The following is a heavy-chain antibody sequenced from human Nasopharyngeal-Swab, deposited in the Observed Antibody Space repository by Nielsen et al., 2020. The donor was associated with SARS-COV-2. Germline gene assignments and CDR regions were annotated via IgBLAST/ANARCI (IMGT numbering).Heavy chain of an antibody. CDR2: VNPVFRTP. D-gene: IGHD2-2*01. CDR1: GGSFSNYA. Sequence: LVKVSCKASGGSFSNYAISWLRQAPGQGLEWVGGVNPVFRTPNYAQKFQGRISLTADDSTSTAYLELSSLTSEDTAVYYCARDGVSRGFDYWGQGTLVTVS. J-gene: IGHJ4*02. V-gene: IGHV1-69*13. CDR3: ARDGVSRGFDY.